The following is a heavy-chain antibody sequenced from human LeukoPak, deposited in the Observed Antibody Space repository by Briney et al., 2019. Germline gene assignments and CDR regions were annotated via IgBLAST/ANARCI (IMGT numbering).Heavy chain of an antibody. CDR3: TRGPTLIGVAGTWPLDY. Sequence: GGSLRLSCAASGFIFSDYSMHWVRQAPGKGLEWVSSISSGSTYKYSADSVKGRFTISRDNAKNSLYLQMNSLRVEDSAVYYCTRGPTLIGVAGTWPLDYWGQGTLVTVSS. CDR2: ISSGSTYK. J-gene: IGHJ4*02. D-gene: IGHD6-19*01. V-gene: IGHV3-21*06. CDR1: GFIFSDYS.